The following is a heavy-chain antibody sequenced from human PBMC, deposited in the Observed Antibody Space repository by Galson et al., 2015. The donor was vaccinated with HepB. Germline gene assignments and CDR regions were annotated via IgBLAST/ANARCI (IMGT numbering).Heavy chain of an antibody. CDR1: GYTFTSYG. CDR2: ISAYNGNT. D-gene: IGHD3-22*01. V-gene: IGHV1-18*01. Sequence: SVKVSCKASGYTFTSYGISWVRQAPGQGLEWMGWISAYNGNTNYAQKLQGRVTMTTDTSTSTAYMELRSLRSDDTAVYYCARVLSYYYDSSGYLSDPWGQGTLVTVSS. CDR3: ARVLSYYYDSSGYLSDP. J-gene: IGHJ5*02.